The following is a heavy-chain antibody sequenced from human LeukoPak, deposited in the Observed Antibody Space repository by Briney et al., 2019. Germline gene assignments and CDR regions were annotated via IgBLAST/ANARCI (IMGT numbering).Heavy chain of an antibody. Sequence: SVKVSCKASGGTFSSYAISWVRQAPGQGLEWMGGIIPIFGTANYAQKFQGRVTMTRNTSISTAYMELSSLRSEDTAVYYCARPLGSSGWYGFWDYYYGMDVWGQGTTVTVSS. J-gene: IGHJ6*02. CDR2: IIPIFGTA. CDR3: ARPLGSSGWYGFWDYYYGMDV. CDR1: GGTFSSYA. V-gene: IGHV1-69*05. D-gene: IGHD6-19*01.